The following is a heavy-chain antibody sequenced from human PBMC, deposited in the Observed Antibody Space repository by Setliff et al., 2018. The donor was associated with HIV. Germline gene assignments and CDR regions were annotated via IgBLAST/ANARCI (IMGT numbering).Heavy chain of an antibody. CDR1: GGSIRTGAYY. D-gene: IGHD3-16*01. CDR3: ARGGAVSADFDS. Sequence: PSETLSLTCTVSGGSIRTGAYYWGWIRQPPGKGLEWIGSIYYDGRTFYKPSLKSLLTISVDMSKHQFSLSLNSVTAADTAVYFCARGGAVSADFDSWGQGTLVTVSS. J-gene: IGHJ5*01. V-gene: IGHV4-39*07. CDR2: IYYDGRT.